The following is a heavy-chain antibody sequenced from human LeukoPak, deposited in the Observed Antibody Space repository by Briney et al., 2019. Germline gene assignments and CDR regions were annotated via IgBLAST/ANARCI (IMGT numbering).Heavy chain of an antibody. V-gene: IGHV4-61*01. CDR3: ARFRSGGWCYFDS. D-gene: IGHD6-19*01. J-gene: IGHJ4*02. CDR1: GASLTNPTYF. Sequence: KPSETLSLTCSVSGASLTNPTYFQWSWIPRPPGKGLALIGSLYASGSAELNPSLESRLSISLDPSTSQFFLKLSSVTAEDSALYCCARFRSGGWCYFDSWGQGTRVTVSS. CDR2: LYASGSA.